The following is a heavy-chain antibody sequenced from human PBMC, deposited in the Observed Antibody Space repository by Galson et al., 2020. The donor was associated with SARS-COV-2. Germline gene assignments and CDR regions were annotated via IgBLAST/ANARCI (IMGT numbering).Heavy chain of an antibody. J-gene: IGHJ6*02. CDR3: VRESGGLDV. CDR1: GFTFSTYY. V-gene: IGHV3-11*06. Sequence: GGSLRLSCAASGFTFSTYYISWIRQSPGKGLEWVSSITSSGTYTNYADSVKGRFTISRDNAKHSLSLQMNSLRAEDTAVYYCVRESGGLDVWGQGTTVIVSS. CDR2: ITSSGTYT.